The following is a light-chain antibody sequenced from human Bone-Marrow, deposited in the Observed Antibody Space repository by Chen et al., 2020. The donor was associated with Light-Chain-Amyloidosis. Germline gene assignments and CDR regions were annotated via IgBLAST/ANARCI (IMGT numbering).Light chain of an antibody. V-gene: IGKV3-20*01. Sequence: EIVLTQSPGTLSLSPGEGANLSCRASQTISSHYLTWYQQKFGQAPRLLIYGSSSRATGIPDRFTGSGSGTDFTLTISRLEPEDFAMYYCQQYGTSPLTFGGGTKVEIK. CDR3: QQYGTSPLT. CDR2: GSS. CDR1: QTISSHY. J-gene: IGKJ4*01.